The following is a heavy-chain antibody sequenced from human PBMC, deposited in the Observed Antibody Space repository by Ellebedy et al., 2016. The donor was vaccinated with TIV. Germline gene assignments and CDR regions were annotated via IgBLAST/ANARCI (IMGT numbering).Heavy chain of an antibody. Sequence: GGSLRLSCAASGFTFTDYYMSWVRQVPGKGPEWLSYISPCSSHTNYADSVKGRFTISRDNAKNTLYLQMNSLRAEDTAVYYCARGYDSLFDYWGQGTLVTVSS. CDR1: GFTFTDYY. CDR2: ISPCSSHT. J-gene: IGHJ4*02. V-gene: IGHV3-11*06. CDR3: ARGYDSLFDY. D-gene: IGHD2-2*01.